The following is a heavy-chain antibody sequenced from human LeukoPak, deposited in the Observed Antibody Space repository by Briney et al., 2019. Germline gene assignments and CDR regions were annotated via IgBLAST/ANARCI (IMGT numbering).Heavy chain of an antibody. D-gene: IGHD2/OR15-2a*01. V-gene: IGHV3-74*01. CDR1: GFTFSSSW. CDR3: ASVALSGSTSFLPY. CDR2: TNYDGSTT. J-gene: IGHJ4*02. Sequence: GGSLRLSCAASGFTFSSSWIHWVRHAPGKGLVWVSRTNYDGSTTNYADSVKGRFTFSKDSAKNTLYLQLNSLRVEDTAVYYCASVALSGSTSFLPYGGQEPWSPSPQ.